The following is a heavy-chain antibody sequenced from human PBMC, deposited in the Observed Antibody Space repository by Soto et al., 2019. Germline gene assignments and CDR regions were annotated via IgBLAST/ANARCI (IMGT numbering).Heavy chain of an antibody. Sequence: GGSLRLSCAASRFTFSSFWFHWVRQAPGKGLEWVSHINSDGSSTNYADSVKGRFTISRDNSKNTLYLQMNSLRAEDTAVYYCAKEGESSSWYLFDYWGQGTLVTVSS. V-gene: IGHV3-74*01. CDR2: INSDGSST. J-gene: IGHJ4*02. CDR1: RFTFSSFW. D-gene: IGHD6-13*01. CDR3: AKEGESSSWYLFDY.